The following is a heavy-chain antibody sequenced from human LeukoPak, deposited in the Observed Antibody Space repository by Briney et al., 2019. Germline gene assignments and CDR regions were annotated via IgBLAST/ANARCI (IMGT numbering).Heavy chain of an antibody. CDR3: ARDLLTIFGVDPFDP. D-gene: IGHD3-3*01. Sequence: SETLSLTCTVSGGSISSYYWSWIRQPAGKGLEWIGRIYTSGSTNYNPSLKSRVTMSVDTSKNQFSLKLSPVTAADTAVYYCARDLLTIFGVDPFDPWGQGTLVTVSS. CDR1: GGSISSYY. J-gene: IGHJ5*02. V-gene: IGHV4-4*07. CDR2: IYTSGST.